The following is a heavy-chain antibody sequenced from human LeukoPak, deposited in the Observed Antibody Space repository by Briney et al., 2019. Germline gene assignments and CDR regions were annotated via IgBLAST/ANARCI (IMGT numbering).Heavy chain of an antibody. J-gene: IGHJ3*02. CDR3: ASLPPYVYGGNVDAFDM. D-gene: IGHD4-23*01. V-gene: IGHV3-15*01. CDR2: IKSKTDGGTT. Sequence: GGSLRLSCAASGFTVDNAWMSWVRQAPGKGLEWVGRIKSKTDGGTTDYAALVKGRFTISRDDSKNMLYLQMNSLRAEDTAVYYCASLPPYVYGGNVDAFDMWGQGTMVTVSS. CDR1: GFTVDNAW.